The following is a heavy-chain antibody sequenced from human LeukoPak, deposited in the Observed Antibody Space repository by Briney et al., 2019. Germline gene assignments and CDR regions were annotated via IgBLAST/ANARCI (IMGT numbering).Heavy chain of an antibody. D-gene: IGHD3-22*01. CDR2: INPNSGGT. J-gene: IGHJ6*03. V-gene: IGHV1-2*02. CDR1: GYTFTGYY. Sequence: ASVKVSCKASGYTFTGYYMHWVRQAPGQGLEWMGWINPNSGGTNYAQKFQGRVTMTRDTSISTAYMELSRLRSDDTAVYYCARGDAYYDSFVLAYYYYYMDVWGRGTTVTVSS. CDR3: ARGDAYYDSFVLAYYYYYMDV.